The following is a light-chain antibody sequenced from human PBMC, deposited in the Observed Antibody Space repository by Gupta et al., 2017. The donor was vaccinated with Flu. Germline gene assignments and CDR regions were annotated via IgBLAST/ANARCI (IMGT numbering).Light chain of an antibody. CDR1: QSGGNY. V-gene: IGKV3-11*01. CDR2: DAS. Sequence: EIGCTHSPSTLSLSQGERATLSCRASQSGGNYLAWYKQKPGQTPRLLIYDASNRDTGIPARFSGSGSGTDVTLTISSREQEDFAVYYCQKRSNWPPYTFGQGTRLEI. CDR3: QKRSNWPPYT. J-gene: IGKJ2*01.